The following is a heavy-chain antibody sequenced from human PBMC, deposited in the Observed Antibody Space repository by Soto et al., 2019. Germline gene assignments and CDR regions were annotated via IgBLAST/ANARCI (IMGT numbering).Heavy chain of an antibody. D-gene: IGHD6-19*01. V-gene: IGHV3-7*03. CDR1: GFTFSRYW. CDR3: AKGISGWSELGY. Sequence: GSLRPSCADSGFTFSRYWMRSVLQAPLKGLEWVANIKQDGSEKYYVDSVKGRFTISRENAKNSLYLQMNSLRAEETAVYYCAKGISGWSELGYWGQGALVTVSS. J-gene: IGHJ4*02. CDR2: IKQDGSEK.